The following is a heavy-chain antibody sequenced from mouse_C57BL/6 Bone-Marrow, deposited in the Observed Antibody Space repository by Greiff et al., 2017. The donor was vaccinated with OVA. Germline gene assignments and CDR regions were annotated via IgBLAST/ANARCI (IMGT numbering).Heavy chain of an antibody. J-gene: IGHJ1*03. Sequence: VQLQQSGPGLVQPSQSLSITCTVSGFSLTSYGVHWVRQPPGKGLEWLGVIWSGGRTDYNAAFISRLSISKDNSKSKVFFKMNSLQADDTAIYYCAKNPPTRGYFDVWGTGTTVTVSS. CDR1: GFSLTSYG. CDR2: IWSGGRT. CDR3: AKNPPTRGYFDV. V-gene: IGHV2-4*01.